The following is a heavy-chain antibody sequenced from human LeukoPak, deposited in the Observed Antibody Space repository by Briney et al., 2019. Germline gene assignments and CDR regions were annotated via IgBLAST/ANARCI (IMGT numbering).Heavy chain of an antibody. CDR2: IYTGGNT. CDR3: ARERPWYSSSWYWFDP. Sequence: GGSLRLSCAASGFTVDSNYLSWVRQAPGKGLEWVSTIYTGGNTYYAASVKGRFTISRDFSKNTVFLHMNSLRAEDTAMYYCARERPWYSSSWYWFDPWGQGTLVTVSS. D-gene: IGHD6-13*01. V-gene: IGHV3-53*01. CDR1: GFTVDSNY. J-gene: IGHJ5*02.